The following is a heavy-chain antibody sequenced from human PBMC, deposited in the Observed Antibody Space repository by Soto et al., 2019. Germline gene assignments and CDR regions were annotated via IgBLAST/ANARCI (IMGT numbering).Heavy chain of an antibody. Sequence: EAQLVESGGGLVQPGGSLRLSCAASGFTFSNYEMHWVRHAPGKGLEYVSGISNNGAHTDYAKSVKGRFTIYRDNSENTLYLQMGSLRAEDMALYYCARRGYGSRWPNVYMDVWGKGTTVTVSS. CDR2: ISNNGAHT. CDR1: GFTFSNYE. J-gene: IGHJ6*03. CDR3: ARRGYGSRWPNVYMDV. D-gene: IGHD6-13*01. V-gene: IGHV3-64*01.